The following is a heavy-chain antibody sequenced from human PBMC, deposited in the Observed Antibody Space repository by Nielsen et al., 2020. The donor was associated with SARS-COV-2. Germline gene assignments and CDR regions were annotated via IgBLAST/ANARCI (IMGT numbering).Heavy chain of an antibody. CDR2: IKSKTDGGTT. D-gene: IGHD1-26*01. CDR3: ARSTSEWGSSLPHAEYFQH. V-gene: IGHV3-15*01. J-gene: IGHJ1*01. Sequence: GGSLRLSCVASGFTFSNAWMSWVRQAPGKGLEWVGRIKSKTDGGTTDYAAPVKGRFTISRDDSKNTLYLQMNSLKTEDTAVYYCARSTSEWGSSLPHAEYFQHWGQGTLVTVSS. CDR1: GFTFSNAW.